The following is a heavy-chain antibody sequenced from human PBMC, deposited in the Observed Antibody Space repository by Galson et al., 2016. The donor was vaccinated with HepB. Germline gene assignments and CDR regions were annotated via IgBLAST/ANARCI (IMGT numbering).Heavy chain of an antibody. D-gene: IGHD3-3*01. Sequence: SLRLSCAASGFTFSHYTMNWVRQPPGKGLEWVSSISISSNFIHYAYSVKGRFTISRDNAKNSLFLQMSSLRAEDTAIYYCAKDSILDDWGQGILVTVSS. V-gene: IGHV3-21*01. J-gene: IGHJ4*02. CDR1: GFTFSHYT. CDR3: AKDSILDD. CDR2: ISISSNFI.